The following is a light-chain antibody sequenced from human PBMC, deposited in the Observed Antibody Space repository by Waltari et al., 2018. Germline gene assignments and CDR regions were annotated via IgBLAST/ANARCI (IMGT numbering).Light chain of an antibody. V-gene: IGKV3-11*01. J-gene: IGKJ4*01. CDR2: DAS. Sequence: EIVLTQSPATMSLSPGERATLSCRASQSVSSYLAWYQQKPGQAPRLLIYDASNRATGIPARFSGSGSGTDFTLTISSLEPEDFAVYYCQQSFGSLTFGGGTTVE. CDR1: QSVSSY. CDR3: QQSFGSLT.